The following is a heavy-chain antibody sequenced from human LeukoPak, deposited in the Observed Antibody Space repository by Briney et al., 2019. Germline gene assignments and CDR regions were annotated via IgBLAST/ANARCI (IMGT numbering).Heavy chain of an antibody. CDR2: ISGSGGST. D-gene: IGHD3-22*01. V-gene: IGHV3-23*01. CDR1: GFTFSSYS. J-gene: IGHJ6*02. CDR3: AKTPDSSGYYSLDV. Sequence: GGSLRLSCAASGFTFSSYSMNWVRQAPGKGLEWVSAISGSGGSTYYADSVKGRFTISRDNSKNTLYLQMNSLRAEDTAVYYCAKTPDSSGYYSLDVWGQGTTVTVSS.